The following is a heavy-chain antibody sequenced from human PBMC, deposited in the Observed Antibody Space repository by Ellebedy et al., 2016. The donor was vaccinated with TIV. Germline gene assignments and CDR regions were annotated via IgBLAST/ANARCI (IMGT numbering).Heavy chain of an antibody. V-gene: IGHV4-59*12. Sequence: SETLSLTCTVSGSAFGAYSWGWIRQSPGKALEFIGYVSHSGAANYNPSLKSRLSISLDTPNNQFSLRLHSVTAADTAVYYCARGLHYWGGGDRAFDVWGQGTSVTVPS. CDR1: GSAFGAYS. D-gene: IGHD2-21*01. J-gene: IGHJ3*01. CDR3: ARGLHYWGGGDRAFDV. CDR2: VSHSGAA.